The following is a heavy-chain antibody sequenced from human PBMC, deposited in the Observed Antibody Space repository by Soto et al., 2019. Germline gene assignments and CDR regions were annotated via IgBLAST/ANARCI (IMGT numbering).Heavy chain of an antibody. V-gene: IGHV4-31*03. J-gene: IGHJ5*02. Sequence: SETLSLTCTVSVASISSGGYYWSWIRQHPGEGLEWIGYIYYSGSTSYNPSLKSRVTISVDTSKNQFSLKLSSVTAADTAVYYCARRNGLASDFDPWGRGTLVTVSS. CDR3: ARRNGLASDFDP. CDR1: VASISSGGYY. D-gene: IGHD6-13*01. CDR2: IYYSGST.